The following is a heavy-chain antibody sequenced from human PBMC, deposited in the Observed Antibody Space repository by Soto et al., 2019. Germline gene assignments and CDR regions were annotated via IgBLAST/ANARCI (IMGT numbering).Heavy chain of an antibody. CDR3: ASLSGSYYYWYFDL. CDR1: GGSISSYY. V-gene: IGHV4-59*08. CDR2: IYYSGST. Sequence: QVQLQESGPGLVKPSETLSLTCTVSGGSISSYYWSWIRQPPGKGLEWIGYIYYSGSTNYHPSLTSRVTISVDTSKNLFSLKLSSVTAADTAVYYCASLSGSYYYWYFDLWGRGTLVTVSS. D-gene: IGHD1-26*01. J-gene: IGHJ2*01.